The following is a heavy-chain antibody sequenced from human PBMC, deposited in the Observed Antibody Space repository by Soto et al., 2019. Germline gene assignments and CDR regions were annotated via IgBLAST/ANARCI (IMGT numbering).Heavy chain of an antibody. CDR3: ARSLLDEYSSSWRSAYYGMDV. D-gene: IGHD6-13*01. V-gene: IGHV1-2*02. CDR2: INPNSGGT. J-gene: IGHJ6*02. CDR1: GFTFSAYY. Sequence: ASVKVSCKASGFTFSAYYIYWVRQAPGQGLEWIGWINPNSGGTNNAQKFQGRVTMTRDTSTSAVYMELSALISDDTAVYYCARSLLDEYSSSWRSAYYGMDVWGQGTTVTVSS.